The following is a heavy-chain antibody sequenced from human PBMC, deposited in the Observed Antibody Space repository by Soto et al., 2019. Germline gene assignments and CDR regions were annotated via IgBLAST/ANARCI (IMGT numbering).Heavy chain of an antibody. Sequence: PSETLSLTCTVSGGSIDSYYWSWLGQPPGKGLEWIGYIYNSGSTLYNPSLKSRVTISVDTSKNQFSLKLSSVTAADAAVYYCAGDVRSGSYYHYWGQGTLVTVSS. CDR2: IYNSGST. J-gene: IGHJ4*02. D-gene: IGHD1-26*01. CDR3: AGDVRSGSYYHY. CDR1: GGSIDSYY. V-gene: IGHV4-59*08.